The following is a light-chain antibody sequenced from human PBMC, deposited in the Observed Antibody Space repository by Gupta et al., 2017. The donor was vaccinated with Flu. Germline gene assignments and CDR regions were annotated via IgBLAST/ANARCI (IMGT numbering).Light chain of an antibody. CDR2: QDS. CDR1: KLGDKY. CDR3: QAWDSSTAV. V-gene: IGLV3-1*01. J-gene: IGLJ2*01. Sequence: SYELTQPPSVSVSLGQTASITCSGDKLGDKYACWYQQKPGQSPVLVIYQDSKRPSGLPERFSGSNSGNTATLTISGTQARDEADYYCQAWDSSTAVFGGGTKLTVL.